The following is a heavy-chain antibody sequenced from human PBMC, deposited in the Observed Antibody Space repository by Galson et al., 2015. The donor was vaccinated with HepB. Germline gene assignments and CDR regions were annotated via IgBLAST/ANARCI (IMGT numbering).Heavy chain of an antibody. J-gene: IGHJ3*02. Sequence: SVKVSCKASGYTFTSYDINWVRQATGQGLEWMGWMNPDSGNTGYAQKFQGRVTMTRNTSISTAYMELSSLRSEDTAVYYCARAGEYYDFWSGYYRDAFDIWGQGTMVTVSS. D-gene: IGHD3-3*01. CDR1: GYTFTSYD. CDR3: ARAGEYYDFWSGYYRDAFDI. V-gene: IGHV1-8*01. CDR2: MNPDSGNT.